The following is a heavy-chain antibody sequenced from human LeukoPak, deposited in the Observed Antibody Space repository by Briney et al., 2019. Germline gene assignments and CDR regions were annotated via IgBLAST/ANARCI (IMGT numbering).Heavy chain of an antibody. J-gene: IGHJ4*02. CDR3: ARETISYYYDSSGYYYDY. CDR2: IYYSGST. Sequence: SETLSLTCTVSGGSISSYYWSWIRQPPGKGLEWIGYIYYSGSTNYNPSLKNRVTISVDTSKNQFSLKLNSVTAADTAVYYCARETISYYYDSSGYYYDYWGQGTLVTVSS. D-gene: IGHD3-22*01. V-gene: IGHV4-59*01. CDR1: GGSISSYY.